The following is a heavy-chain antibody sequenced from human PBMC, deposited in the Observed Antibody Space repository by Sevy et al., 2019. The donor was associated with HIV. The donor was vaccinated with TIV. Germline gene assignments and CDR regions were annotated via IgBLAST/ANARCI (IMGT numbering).Heavy chain of an antibody. V-gene: IGHV3-23*01. J-gene: IGHJ3*02. CDR3: AKLYCGGDCYGRGSGNDAFDI. CDR2: ISGSGGST. D-gene: IGHD2-21*01. Sequence: GESLKISCAASGFTFSSYAMSWVRQAPGKGLEWVSIISGSGGSTYYADSVKGRFTISRDNSKNTMHLQMNSLRADDTAVYYCAKLYCGGDCYGRGSGNDAFDIWGQGTMVTVSS. CDR1: GFTFSSYA.